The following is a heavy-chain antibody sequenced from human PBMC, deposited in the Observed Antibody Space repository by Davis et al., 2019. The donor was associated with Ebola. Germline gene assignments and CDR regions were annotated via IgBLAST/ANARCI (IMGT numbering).Heavy chain of an antibody. CDR1: GLTFGSYA. CDR2: ISYDGRNI. J-gene: IGHJ4*02. CDR3: ARGPLRGMYYFDY. D-gene: IGHD5-24*01. V-gene: IGHV3-30*04. Sequence: GESLKISCEASGLTFGSYAMHWVRQAPGKGLEWVAVISYDGRNIYYADSVKGRFTVSRDNSKNTLYLQMNSLRPEDTAVYYGARGPLRGMYYFDYWGQGTLVTVSS.